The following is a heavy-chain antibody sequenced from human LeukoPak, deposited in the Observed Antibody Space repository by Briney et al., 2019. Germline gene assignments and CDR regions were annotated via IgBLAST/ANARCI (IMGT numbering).Heavy chain of an antibody. D-gene: IGHD6-19*01. V-gene: IGHV4-59*01. Sequence: WETLSLTCTVSGGSISSYYWSWIWQPPGKGLEWIGYIYYSGSTNYNPSLKSRVTISVDTSKNQFSLKLSSVTAADTAVYYCARDSVSGWPLIWGPGTLVTVSS. CDR2: IYYSGST. J-gene: IGHJ4*02. CDR3: ARDSVSGWPLI. CDR1: GGSISSYY.